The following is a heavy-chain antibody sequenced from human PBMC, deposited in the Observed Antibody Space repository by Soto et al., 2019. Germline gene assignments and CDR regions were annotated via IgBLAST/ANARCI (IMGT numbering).Heavy chain of an antibody. CDR2: ISSSGSTI. D-gene: IGHD6-6*01. Sequence: PGGALRLSCAASRFTFSDYYMSWIRQAPGKGLEWVSYISSSGSTIYYADSVKGRFTISRDNTKNSLYLQMNSLRAEDTAVYYCARDRPAWFDPWGKGTMVTVSS. V-gene: IGHV3-11*01. CDR3: ARDRPAWFDP. CDR1: RFTFSDYY. J-gene: IGHJ5*02.